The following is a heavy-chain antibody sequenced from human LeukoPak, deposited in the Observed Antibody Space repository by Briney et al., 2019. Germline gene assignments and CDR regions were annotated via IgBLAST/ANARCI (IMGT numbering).Heavy chain of an antibody. CDR2: ISGSSGTI. D-gene: IGHD3-3*01. CDR1: GFTFSSYS. V-gene: IGHV3-48*02. CDR3: ARQVDFRVAYYFDY. J-gene: IGHJ4*02. Sequence: GGSLRLSCAASGFTFSSYSMNWVRQAPGKGLEWVSYISGSSGTIYYADSVKGRFTISRDNAKSSLYLQMNSLRDEDTAVYYCARQVDFRVAYYFDYWGQGTLVTVSS.